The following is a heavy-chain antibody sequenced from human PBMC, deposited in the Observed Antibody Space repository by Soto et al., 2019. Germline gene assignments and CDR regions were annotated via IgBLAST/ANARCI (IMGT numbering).Heavy chain of an antibody. J-gene: IGHJ6*02. D-gene: IGHD2-8*01. V-gene: IGHV1-69*01. CDR3: ARNIYCTNGVCYTAAYYYYYGMDV. CDR1: GGTFSSYA. Sequence: QVQLVQSGAEVKKPGSSVKVSYKASGGTFSSYAISWVRQAPGQGLEWMGGIIPIFGTANYAQKFQGRVTITADESTSTAYMELSSLRSEDTAVYYCARNIYCTNGVCYTAAYYYYYGMDVWGQGTTVTVSS. CDR2: IIPIFGTA.